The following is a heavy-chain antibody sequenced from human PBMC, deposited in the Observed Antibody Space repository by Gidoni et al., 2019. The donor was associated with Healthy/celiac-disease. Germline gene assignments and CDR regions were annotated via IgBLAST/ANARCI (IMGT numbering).Heavy chain of an antibody. CDR2: ISSSGSTI. CDR3: ARTSTGYYTDWFDP. Sequence: EVQLVESGGGLVQPGGSLRLSCAASGFTFSSYEMNWVRQAPGKGLEWVSYISSSGSTIYYADSGKGRFTISRDNAKNSLYLQMNSLRAEDTAVYYCARTSTGYYTDWFDPWGQGTLVTVSS. D-gene: IGHD3-3*01. V-gene: IGHV3-48*03. J-gene: IGHJ5*02. CDR1: GFTFSSYE.